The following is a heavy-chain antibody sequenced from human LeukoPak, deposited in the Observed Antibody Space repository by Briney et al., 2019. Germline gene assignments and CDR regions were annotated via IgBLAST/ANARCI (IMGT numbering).Heavy chain of an antibody. Sequence: PGGSLRLSCAASGFTFSTYAMNWVRQAPGKGLEWVAVISDDGRHNYYADSVKGRFTISRDNSKSTLYLQMNSLRAEDTAVYYCAREGVSRYYFDYWGQGTLVTVSS. CDR3: AREGVSRYYFDY. J-gene: IGHJ4*02. D-gene: IGHD3-16*01. CDR2: ISDDGRHN. V-gene: IGHV3-30*04. CDR1: GFTFSTYA.